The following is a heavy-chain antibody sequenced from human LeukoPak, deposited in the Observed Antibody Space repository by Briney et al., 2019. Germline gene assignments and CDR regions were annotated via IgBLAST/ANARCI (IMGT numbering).Heavy chain of an antibody. D-gene: IGHD6-19*01. CDR2: INPNGGGT. Sequence: ASVKVSCKASGDTFTSYYFHWVRQAPGQGLEWVGLINPNGGGTGYAQKFQGRLTMTRDTSTSTVYMELSSLRSEDTAVYYCARASCSSDFVRCSGNFDYWGQGTLVTVSS. CDR1: GDTFTSYY. J-gene: IGHJ4*02. V-gene: IGHV1-46*01. CDR3: ARASCSSDFVRCSGNFDY.